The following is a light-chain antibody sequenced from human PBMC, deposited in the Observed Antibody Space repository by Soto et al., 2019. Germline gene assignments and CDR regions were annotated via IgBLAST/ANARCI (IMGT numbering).Light chain of an antibody. CDR3: QQLRRYSST. V-gene: IGKV1-9*01. Sequence: DIPLTQSPSSPSASVGDRVTVPCRASEDITDYLAWYQQKLGQAPKLLIYDASTLHSGVPSRFSGSGSGTDFTLTISCLQPEDFATYYCQQLRRYSSTFGGGTKVDVK. CDR2: DAS. CDR1: EDITDY. J-gene: IGKJ4*01.